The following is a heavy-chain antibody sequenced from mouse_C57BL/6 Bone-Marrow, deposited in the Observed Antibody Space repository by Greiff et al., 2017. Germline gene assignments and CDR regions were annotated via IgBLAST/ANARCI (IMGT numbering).Heavy chain of an antibody. D-gene: IGHD2-1*01. Sequence: VQLQQSGPGLVQPSQSLSITCTVSGFSLTSYGVHWVRQSPGKGLEWLGVIWSGGSTDYNAAFISRLSISKDNSKSQVFFKMNSLQADDTAIYYCASPRGNYGRFAYWGQGTLVTVSA. CDR3: ASPRGNYGRFAY. J-gene: IGHJ3*01. V-gene: IGHV2-2*01. CDR2: IWSGGST. CDR1: GFSLTSYG.